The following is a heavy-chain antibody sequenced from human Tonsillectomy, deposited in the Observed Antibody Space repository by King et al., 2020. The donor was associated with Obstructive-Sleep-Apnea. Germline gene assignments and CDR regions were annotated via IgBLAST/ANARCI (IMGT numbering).Heavy chain of an antibody. D-gene: IGHD3-10*01. J-gene: IGHJ3*02. CDR2: IFSNDEK. V-gene: IGHV2-26*01. Sequence: TLKESGPVLVKPTETLTLTCTVSGFSLSNARMGVSWIRQPPGKALEWLAHIFSNDEKSYSTSLKSRLTISKEPSKSQVGLTMTNMDPVDTATYYRARRGGVRLWFGESQRHDAFDIWGQGTMVTVSS. CDR1: GFSLSNARMG. CDR3: ARRGGVRLWFGESQRHDAFDI.